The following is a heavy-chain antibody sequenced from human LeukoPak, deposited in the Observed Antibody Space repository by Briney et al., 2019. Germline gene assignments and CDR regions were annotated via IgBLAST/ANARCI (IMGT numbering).Heavy chain of an antibody. CDR1: GFTFSNYD. D-gene: IGHD3-22*01. Sequence: GGTLRLPCAASGFTFSNYDMSWVRQAPGKGLEWVSAISGSGGSTYYADSVKGRFTISRDNSKNTLYLQMNSLRAEDTAVYYCARKWLLRRIEAFDIWGQGTMVTVSS. CDR2: ISGSGGST. CDR3: ARKWLLRRIEAFDI. J-gene: IGHJ3*02. V-gene: IGHV3-23*01.